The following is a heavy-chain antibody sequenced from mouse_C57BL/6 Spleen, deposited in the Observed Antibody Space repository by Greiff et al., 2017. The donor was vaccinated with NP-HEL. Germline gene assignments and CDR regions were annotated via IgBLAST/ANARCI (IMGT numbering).Heavy chain of an antibody. V-gene: IGHV1-77*01. D-gene: IGHD1-1*01. CDR2: LGPGSGRT. Sequence: VQLQQSGAELVKPGASVKISCKASGYTFTDYYINWVQQRPGQGLEWIGKLGPGSGRTYYNKNFQGKATLTTDKSSSTAYMQLSSLTSEDSAVYYCARYYYGSSSWGKGTLVTVSA. J-gene: IGHJ3*01. CDR1: GYTFTDYY. CDR3: ARYYYGSSS.